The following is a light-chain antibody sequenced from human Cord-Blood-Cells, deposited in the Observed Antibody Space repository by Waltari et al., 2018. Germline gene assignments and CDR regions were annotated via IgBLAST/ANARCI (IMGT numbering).Light chain of an antibody. J-gene: IGLJ1*01. CDR3: CSYAGSYSYV. V-gene: IGLV2-11*01. CDR1: RGDVGGNNI. Sequence: QSALTQPPSVSGSTGQQVTIPGTGTRGDVGGNNIVSWYQQHQGKAPKLMIYDVSKRPSGVPDRFSGSKSGNTASLTISGLQAEDEADYYCCSYAGSYSYVFGTGTKVTVL. CDR2: DVS.